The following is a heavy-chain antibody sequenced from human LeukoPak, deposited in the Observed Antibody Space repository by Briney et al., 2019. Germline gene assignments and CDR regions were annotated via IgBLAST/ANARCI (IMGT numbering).Heavy chain of an antibody. J-gene: IGHJ3*02. Sequence: PGGSLRLSCAASGFTVSSNYMSWVRQAPGKGLEWVSVIYSGGSTYYADSVKGRFTISRDNSKNTLYLQMNSLRAEDTAVYYCARDRSGRGNHAFDIWGQGTMVTVSS. CDR3: ARDRSGRGNHAFDI. CDR1: GFTVSSNY. CDR2: IYSGGST. V-gene: IGHV3-53*01. D-gene: IGHD3-10*01.